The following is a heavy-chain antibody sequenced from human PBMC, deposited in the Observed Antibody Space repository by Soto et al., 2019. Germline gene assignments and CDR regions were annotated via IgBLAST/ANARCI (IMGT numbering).Heavy chain of an antibody. J-gene: IGHJ4*02. Sequence: SETLSLTCSVSGGSISSDAYYWSWIRQHPGKGLEWIGYIYNSGSTYYNPSLKSRVTISADTSNNQFSLRMNSVTAADTAVYYCARSPRRDAGRLKFDYWGQGTQVTVPS. V-gene: IGHV4-31*03. D-gene: IGHD2-2*01. CDR1: GGSISSDAYY. CDR2: IYNSGST. CDR3: ARSPRRDAGRLKFDY.